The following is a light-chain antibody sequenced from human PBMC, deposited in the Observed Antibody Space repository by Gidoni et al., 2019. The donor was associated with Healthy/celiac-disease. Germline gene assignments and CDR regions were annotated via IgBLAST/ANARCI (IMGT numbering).Light chain of an antibody. CDR1: QGISSY. Sequence: AIRMTQSPSSLSASTGDRVTITCRASQGISSYLAWYQQKPGKAPKLLIYAASTLQSGVPSSFSGSGSGTDFTLTISCLQSEDFATYYCQQYYSYPSTFGPXTKVDIK. V-gene: IGKV1-8*01. J-gene: IGKJ3*01. CDR3: QQYYSYPST. CDR2: AAS.